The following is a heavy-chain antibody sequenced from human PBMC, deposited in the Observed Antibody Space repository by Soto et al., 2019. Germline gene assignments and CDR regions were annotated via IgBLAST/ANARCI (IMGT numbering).Heavy chain of an antibody. Sequence: QVQLVQSGAEVKKPGSSVKVSCKASGGTFSSYAISWVRQAPGQGLEWMGGLIPIFGTANYAQKFQGRVTSTADESTSTAYMELSSLRSEDTAVYYCARDPSPYSGSYYPYYFDYWGQGTLVTVSS. CDR2: LIPIFGTA. D-gene: IGHD1-26*01. V-gene: IGHV1-69*01. CDR1: GGTFSSYA. CDR3: ARDPSPYSGSYYPYYFDY. J-gene: IGHJ4*02.